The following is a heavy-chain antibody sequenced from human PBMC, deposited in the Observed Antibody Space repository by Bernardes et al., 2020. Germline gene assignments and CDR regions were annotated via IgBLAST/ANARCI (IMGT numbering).Heavy chain of an antibody. Sequence: GGSLRLSCVASELVFSSYNMNWVRQAPGKGLEWVSSISTNGRHIYYADSLKGRFTVSRDNARNSMYLQMDSLRAEDTAVYFCARDLYRNGQGLAPFDMWGQGTKVTVSS. CDR2: ISTNGRHI. CDR3: ARDLYRNGQGLAPFDM. J-gene: IGHJ3*02. CDR1: ELVFSSYN. V-gene: IGHV3-21*01. D-gene: IGHD1-26*01.